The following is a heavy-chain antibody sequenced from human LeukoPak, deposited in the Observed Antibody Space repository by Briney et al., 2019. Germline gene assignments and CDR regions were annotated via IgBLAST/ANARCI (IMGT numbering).Heavy chain of an antibody. V-gene: IGHV4-34*01. J-gene: IGHJ5*02. CDR1: GFTFSSYE. CDR3: ARAYYSTSWFPH. D-gene: IGHD3-10*01. CDR2: INHSGRT. Sequence: LRLSCAASGFTFSSYEMNWIRQTPGKGLEWIGEINHSGRTNYNPSLKSRVTISADTSKNQFSLELRSVTAADTAVYYCARAYYSTSWFPHWGQGALVTVS.